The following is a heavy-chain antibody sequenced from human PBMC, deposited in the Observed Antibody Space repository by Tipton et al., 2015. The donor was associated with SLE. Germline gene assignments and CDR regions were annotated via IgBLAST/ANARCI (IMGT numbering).Heavy chain of an antibody. CDR1: GGSFSSYY. V-gene: IGHV4-34*01. J-gene: IGHJ3*02. CDR3: AREDNWNYVPSAFDI. CDR2: INHSGST. D-gene: IGHD1-7*01. Sequence: TLSLTCAVYGGSFSSYYWSWIRQPPGKGLEWIGEINHSGSTNYNPSLKSRVTISVDTSKNQFSLQLNSVTPEDTAVYYCAREDNWNYVPSAFDIWGQGTMVTVSS.